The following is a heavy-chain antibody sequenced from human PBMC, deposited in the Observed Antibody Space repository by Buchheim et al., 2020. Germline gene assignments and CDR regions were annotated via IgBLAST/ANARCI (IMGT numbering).Heavy chain of an antibody. CDR3: ARDPLGCSGGSCYYADYYYGMDV. J-gene: IGHJ6*02. Sequence: QVQLVESGGGVVQPGRSLRLSCAASGFTFSSYGMHWVRQAPGKGLEWVAVIWYDGSNKYYADSVKGRFTISRDNSKNTLYLQMNSLRAEDTAVYYCARDPLGCSGGSCYYADYYYGMDVWGQGTT. D-gene: IGHD2-15*01. CDR2: IWYDGSNK. CDR1: GFTFSSYG. V-gene: IGHV3-33*01.